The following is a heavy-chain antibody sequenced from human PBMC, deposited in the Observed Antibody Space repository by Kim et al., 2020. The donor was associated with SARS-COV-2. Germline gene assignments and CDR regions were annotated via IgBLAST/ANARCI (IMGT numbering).Heavy chain of an antibody. V-gene: IGHV4-30-4*01. J-gene: IGHJ3*02. Sequence: SETLSLTCTVSGGSISSGDYYWSWIRQPPGKGLEWIGYIYYSGSTYYNPSLKSRVTISVDTSKNQFSLKLSSVTAADTAVYYCARGEGITIFGVVIIGAFDIWGQGTMVTVSP. CDR1: GGSISSGDYY. CDR3: ARGEGITIFGVVIIGAFDI. D-gene: IGHD3-3*01. CDR2: IYYSGST.